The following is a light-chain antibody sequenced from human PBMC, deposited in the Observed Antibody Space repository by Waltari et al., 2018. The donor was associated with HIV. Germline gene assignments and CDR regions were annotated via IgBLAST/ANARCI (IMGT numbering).Light chain of an antibody. CDR2: KAA. Sequence: DIQMTQSPSTLSASVGDRVTITCRASQSISTWLAWYQQKPGKDPKVLIDKAATLESGAPSSFSVSGSVTEFTLTISSLHPDDFATDYCQQYHSYPYTCGQGTHLEIK. CDR1: QSISTW. V-gene: IGKV1-5*03. J-gene: IGKJ2*01. CDR3: QQYHSYPYT.